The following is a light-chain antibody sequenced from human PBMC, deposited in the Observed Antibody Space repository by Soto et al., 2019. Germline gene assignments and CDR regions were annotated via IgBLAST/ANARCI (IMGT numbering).Light chain of an antibody. CDR2: AAS. Sequence: EIVLTQSPGTLSLSPGDRATLSCRASQTISSTYLAWYQQKPGQSPRLLIYAASTRATGIPDRFSGSGSGTDFSLTIRRLEPEDFAVYYCQQYGSSPKTFGQGTKVDIK. CDR3: QQYGSSPKT. CDR1: QTISSTY. J-gene: IGKJ1*01. V-gene: IGKV3-20*01.